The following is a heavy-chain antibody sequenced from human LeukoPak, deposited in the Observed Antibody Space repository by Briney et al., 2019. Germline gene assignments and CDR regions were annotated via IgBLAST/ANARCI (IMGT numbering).Heavy chain of an antibody. V-gene: IGHV3-9*01. Sequence: GRSLRLSCAASGFTFDDYAMHWVRQAPGKGLEWVSGISWNSGSIDYADSVKGRFTISRDNAKNSLYLQMNSLRAEDTALYYCAKDREQWLDHFDYWGQGTLVTVSS. CDR1: GFTFDDYA. D-gene: IGHD6-19*01. J-gene: IGHJ4*02. CDR3: AKDREQWLDHFDY. CDR2: ISWNSGSI.